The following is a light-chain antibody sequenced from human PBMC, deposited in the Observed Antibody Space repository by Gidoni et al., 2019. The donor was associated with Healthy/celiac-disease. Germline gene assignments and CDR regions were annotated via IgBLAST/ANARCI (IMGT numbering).Light chain of an antibody. V-gene: IGKV1-9*01. J-gene: IGKJ2*01. CDR1: QGISSY. CDR3: QQLNSYPPT. CDR2: AAS. Sequence: DIQLTQSPSFLSASVGDRVTITCRASQGISSYLAWYQQKPGKAPKLLIYAASTLQIGVPSRCSGSGSGTEFTLTISSLQPEDFATYYCQQLNSYPPTFGQXTKLEIK.